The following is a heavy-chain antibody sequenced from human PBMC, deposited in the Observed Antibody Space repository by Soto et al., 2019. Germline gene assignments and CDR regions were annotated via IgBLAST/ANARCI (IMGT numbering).Heavy chain of an antibody. CDR3: ARVLSGSFVDQ. V-gene: IGHV4-39*01. J-gene: IGHJ4*02. CDR1: GGSVSNSNYY. CDR2: MYHSGST. Sequence: QLQLQESGPGLVKPSETLSLTCTVSGGSVSNSNYYWGWIRQPPGKGLEWIGSMYHSGSTYYNPSLRSRGTISVDTSKNQFSLKLSSVTAADTAVYYCARVLSGSFVDQWGQGTLVTVSS. D-gene: IGHD1-26*01.